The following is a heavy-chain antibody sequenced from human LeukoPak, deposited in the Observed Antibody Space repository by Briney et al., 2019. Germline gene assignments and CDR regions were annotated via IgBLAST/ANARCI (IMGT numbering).Heavy chain of an antibody. CDR3: AGRGIAHS. CDR2: VSNDGYST. Sequence: GGSLRLSCAASGFTFRAYGMTWVRQAPGKGLEWISAVSNDGYSTVYADSAKGRFTISRDNSKNTLYLQMNSLRAEDTAVYYCAGRGIAHSWGQGALVTVSS. V-gene: IGHV3-23*01. CDR1: GFTFRAYG. J-gene: IGHJ5*02. D-gene: IGHD6-13*01.